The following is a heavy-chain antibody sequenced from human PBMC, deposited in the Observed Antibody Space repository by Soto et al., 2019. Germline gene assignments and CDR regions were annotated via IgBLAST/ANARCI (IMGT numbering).Heavy chain of an antibody. D-gene: IGHD6-13*01. J-gene: IGHJ4*02. CDR1: GGSISSYY. Sequence: QVQLQESGPGLVKPSETLSLTCTVSGGSISSYYWSWIRQPPGKGLEWIGYIYFSGGTNYNPSLKSRVTISVDTSKNQFSVKLSSVTAADTAVYYCARESRSWYGSIWDYWGQGTLVTVSS. CDR3: ARESRSWYGSIWDY. V-gene: IGHV4-59*12. CDR2: IYFSGGT.